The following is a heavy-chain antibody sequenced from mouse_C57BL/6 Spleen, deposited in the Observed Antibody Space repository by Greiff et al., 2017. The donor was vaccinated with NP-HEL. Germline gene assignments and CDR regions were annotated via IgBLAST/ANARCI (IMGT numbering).Heavy chain of an antibody. Sequence: EVKLVESGPGLVKPSQSLSLTCSVTGYSITSGYYWNWIRQFPGNKLEWMGYISYDGSNNYNPSLKNRISITRDTSKNQFFLKLNSVTTEDTATYYCARADYYGSKAWFAYWGQGTLVTVSA. J-gene: IGHJ3*01. CDR1: GYSITSGYY. V-gene: IGHV3-6*01. D-gene: IGHD1-1*01. CDR2: ISYDGSN. CDR3: ARADYYGSKAWFAY.